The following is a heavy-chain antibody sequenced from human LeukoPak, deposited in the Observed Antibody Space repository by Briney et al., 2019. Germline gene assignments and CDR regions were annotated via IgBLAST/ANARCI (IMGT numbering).Heavy chain of an antibody. CDR2: INPSGGST. J-gene: IGHJ1*01. CDR1: GYTFTSYY. V-gene: IGHV1-46*01. CDR3: ARDFHDSSGPPRNFQH. Sequence: ASVKVSCKASGYTFTSYYMHWVRQTPGQGLEWMGIINPSGGSTSYAQKFQGRITMTRDTSTSTVYMELSSLRSEDTAVYYCARDFHDSSGPPRNFQHWGQGTLVTVSS. D-gene: IGHD3-22*01.